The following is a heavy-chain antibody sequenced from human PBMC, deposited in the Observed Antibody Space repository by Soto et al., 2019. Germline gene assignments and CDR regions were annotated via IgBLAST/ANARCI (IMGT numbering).Heavy chain of an antibody. CDR1: GFTFSGSA. Sequence: PGGSLRLSCAASGFTFSGSAMHWVRQASGKGLEWVGRIRSKANGYATAYAASVKGRFTISRDDSRNTAYLQMNSLKTEDTAMYYCTSAVPAAVDYWGQGTLVTVSS. CDR3: TSAVPAAVDY. J-gene: IGHJ4*02. CDR2: IRSKANGYAT. V-gene: IGHV3-73*01. D-gene: IGHD2-2*01.